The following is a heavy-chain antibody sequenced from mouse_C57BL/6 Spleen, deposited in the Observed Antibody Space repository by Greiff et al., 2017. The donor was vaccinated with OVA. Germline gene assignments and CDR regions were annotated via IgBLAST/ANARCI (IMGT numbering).Heavy chain of an antibody. V-gene: IGHV1-69*01. CDR2: IDPSDSYT. J-gene: IGHJ4*01. CDR3: ARRTTVVPYAMDY. D-gene: IGHD1-1*01. Sequence: VQLQQPGAELVMPGASVKLSCKASGYTFTSYWMHWVKQRPGQGLEWIGEIDPSDSYTNYNQKFKGKSTLTVDKSSSTAYMQLSSLTSEDSAVYYCARRTTVVPYAMDYWGQGTSVTVSS. CDR1: GYTFTSYW.